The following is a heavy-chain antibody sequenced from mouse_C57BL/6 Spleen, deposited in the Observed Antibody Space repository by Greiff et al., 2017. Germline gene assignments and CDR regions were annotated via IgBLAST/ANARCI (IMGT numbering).Heavy chain of an antibody. Sequence: QVQLQQSGAELVRPGTSVKVSCKASGYAFTNYLIEWVKQRPGQGLEWIGVINPGSGGTNYNEKFKGKATLTADKSSSTAYMQLSSLTSEYSAVYFCARDGSGYGDYDYWGQGTTLTVSS. CDR1: GYAFTNYL. CDR3: ARDGSGYGDYDY. D-gene: IGHD1-1*01. J-gene: IGHJ2*01. V-gene: IGHV1-54*01. CDR2: INPGSGGT.